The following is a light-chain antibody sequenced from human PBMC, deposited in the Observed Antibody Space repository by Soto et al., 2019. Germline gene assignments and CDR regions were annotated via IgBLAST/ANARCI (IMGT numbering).Light chain of an antibody. CDR1: QDISNY. V-gene: IGKV1-33*01. J-gene: IGKJ3*01. CDR3: QQYDNLPFP. Sequence: DIQMTQSPSSLSASVGDRVTITCQASQDISNYLNWYQQKPGKAPKLLIYDASNLETGVPSRFSGSGSGTDFTFTISSLQPEDIASYYCQQYDNLPFPFGPWTKLDIK. CDR2: DAS.